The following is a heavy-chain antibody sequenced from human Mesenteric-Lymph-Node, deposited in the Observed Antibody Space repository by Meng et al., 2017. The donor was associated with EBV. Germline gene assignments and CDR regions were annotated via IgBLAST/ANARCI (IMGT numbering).Heavy chain of an antibody. CDR2: IYHASNT. CDR1: GDSIISTDTW. Sequence: HVALQEPGPSLVKPSGALALTCGVSGDSIISTDTWWSRGLQSPGKGLEWIGDIYHASNTNYITSLESQVTMSVDTSKNQVSLALRSVYDSDSAVYYCARVYDYTWDVWGQGTLVTVSS. J-gene: IGHJ4*02. D-gene: IGHD5-12*01. CDR3: ARVYDYTWDV. V-gene: IGHV4-4*02.